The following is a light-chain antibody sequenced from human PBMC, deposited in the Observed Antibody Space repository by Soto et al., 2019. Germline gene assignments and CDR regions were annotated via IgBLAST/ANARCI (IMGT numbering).Light chain of an antibody. Sequence: EIVLTQSPGTLSLSPGDRATLSCRASQSVSSYVACYQQQPGQAPRLLINDASNSATGIPARFSGSGCGTDFTLTISSLEPEECEVYYCQHRNNCPHFTFGPGTKVDIK. CDR2: DAS. V-gene: IGKV3-11*01. CDR3: QHRNNCPHFT. J-gene: IGKJ3*01. CDR1: QSVSSY.